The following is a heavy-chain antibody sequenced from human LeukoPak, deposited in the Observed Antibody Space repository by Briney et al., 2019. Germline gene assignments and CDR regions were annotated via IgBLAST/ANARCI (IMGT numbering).Heavy chain of an antibody. D-gene: IGHD1-26*01. CDR2: ISISSSTI. CDR1: GFTFSSYS. Sequence: GGSLRLSCAASGFTFSSYSMNWVRQAPGKGLEWVSYISISSSTIYYADSVKGRFTISRDNAKNSLYLQMNSLRAEDTAVYYCARDREYSGSYLDYWGQGTLVTVSS. V-gene: IGHV3-48*01. CDR3: ARDREYSGSYLDY. J-gene: IGHJ4*02.